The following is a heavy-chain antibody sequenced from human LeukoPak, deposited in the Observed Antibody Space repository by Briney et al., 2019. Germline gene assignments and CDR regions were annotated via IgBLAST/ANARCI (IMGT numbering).Heavy chain of an antibody. Sequence: SETLSLTGTGSGGSISIYYWSWIRQPPGKGLEWIGYIYYSGSTNYNPSLKSRVTISVDTSKNHFSLKLSSVTAADTAVYYCARRRAGGDFDYWGQGTLVTVSS. CDR3: ARRRAGGDFDY. J-gene: IGHJ4*02. D-gene: IGHD1-26*01. CDR1: GGSISIYY. V-gene: IGHV4-59*08. CDR2: IYYSGST.